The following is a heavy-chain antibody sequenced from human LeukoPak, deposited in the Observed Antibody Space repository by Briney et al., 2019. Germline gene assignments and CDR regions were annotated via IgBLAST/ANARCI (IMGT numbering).Heavy chain of an antibody. J-gene: IGHJ4*02. CDR2: ISSSSSYI. CDR3: ARDSMVRGVITGDY. V-gene: IGHV3-21*01. CDR1: GFTFSSYS. Sequence: GGSLSLSCAASGFTFSSYSMNWVRQAPGKGLEWVSSISSSSSYIYYADSVKGRFTISRDNAKNSLYPQMNSLRAEDTAVYYCARDSMVRGVITGDYWGQGTLVTVSS. D-gene: IGHD3-10*01.